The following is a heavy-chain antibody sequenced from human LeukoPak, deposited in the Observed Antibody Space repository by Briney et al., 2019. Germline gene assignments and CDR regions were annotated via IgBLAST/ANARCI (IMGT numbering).Heavy chain of an antibody. CDR1: GYTFTSYA. D-gene: IGHD3-16*01. J-gene: IGHJ5*02. Sequence: ASVNVSRKASGYTFTSYAMYMGRDAPGQGLEWVWWFFTNTGDATDAQGFTRRVVSSLDTSVSTAYLQISSLKAEDTAVYYCATSVGLHWGFDPWGQGTLVTVSS. CDR3: ATSVGLHWGFDP. V-gene: IGHV7-4-1*02. CDR2: FFTNTGDA.